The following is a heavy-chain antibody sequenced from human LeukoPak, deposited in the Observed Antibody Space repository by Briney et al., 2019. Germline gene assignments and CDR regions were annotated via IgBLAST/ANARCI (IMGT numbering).Heavy chain of an antibody. CDR2: ISPNSGGT. Sequence: ASVKVSCKPSGYTFTGFYIHWVRQAPGQGLEWMGWISPNSGGTDYAQRFQGRVTMTRDTSISTAYMGLSSPRSDDTAVYYCAIQPWGSGNNWYFDLWGRGTLVTVSS. D-gene: IGHD7-27*01. J-gene: IGHJ2*01. V-gene: IGHV1-2*02. CDR1: GYTFTGFY. CDR3: AIQPWGSGNNWYFDL.